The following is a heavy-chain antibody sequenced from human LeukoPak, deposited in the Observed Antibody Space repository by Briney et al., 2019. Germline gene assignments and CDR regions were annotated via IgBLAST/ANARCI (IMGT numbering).Heavy chain of an antibody. CDR1: GGSISSYY. Sequence: SETLSLTCTVSGGSISSYYWSWIRQPPGKGLEWIGYIYYSGSTNYNPSLKSRVTISVDTSKNQFSLKLSSVTAADTAVYYCARYPRNYYDSSGDAFDIWGQGTMVTVSS. CDR3: ARYPRNYYDSSGDAFDI. CDR2: IYYSGST. J-gene: IGHJ3*02. D-gene: IGHD3-22*01. V-gene: IGHV4-59*01.